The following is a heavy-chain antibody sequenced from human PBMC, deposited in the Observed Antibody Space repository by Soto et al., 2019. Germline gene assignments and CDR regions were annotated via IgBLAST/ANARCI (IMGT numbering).Heavy chain of an antibody. CDR3: AKGIGSGWYDWFDP. J-gene: IGHJ5*02. D-gene: IGHD6-19*01. Sequence: DVQLLESGGGLVQPGGSLRLSCVVSGFTFTNYAMTWVRQAPGKGLEWVSAIDGSGGDTFYADSVKGRFTMSRDNSKNTLYLQMNSLSAEDTAVYHCAKGIGSGWYDWFDPWGQGTLVTVSS. V-gene: IGHV3-23*01. CDR1: GFTFTNYA. CDR2: IDGSGGDT.